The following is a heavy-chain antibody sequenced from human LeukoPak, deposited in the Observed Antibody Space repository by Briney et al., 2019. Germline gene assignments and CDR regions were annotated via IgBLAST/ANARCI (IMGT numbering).Heavy chain of an antibody. V-gene: IGHV3-7*01. CDR1: GFTFSSYW. D-gene: IGHD2-2*01. CDR2: IKQDGSEK. J-gene: IGHJ4*02. Sequence: GGSLRLSCAASGFTFSSYWMGWVRQAPGKGLEWVANIKQDGSEKYYVDSVKGRFTISRDNAKNSLYLQMNSLRAEDTAVYYCARDVHGTPPKLKDIVVVPAAMSPDYWGQGTLVTVSS. CDR3: ARDVHGTPPKLKDIVVVPAAMSPDY.